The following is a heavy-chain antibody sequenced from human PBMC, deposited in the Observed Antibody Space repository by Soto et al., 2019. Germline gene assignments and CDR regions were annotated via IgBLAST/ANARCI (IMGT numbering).Heavy chain of an antibody. CDR3: MRAAGYSGYDYVYYYGMDV. J-gene: IGHJ6*02. Sequence: QVQLVESGGGVVQPGRSLRLSCAASGFTFSSYGMHWVRQAPGKGLEWVALVWYDGGNKYYVDSVKGRFTISRDNSKNTLYLEMNSLRDEDTAVYYCMRAAGYSGYDYVYYYGMDVWGQGTTVTVSS. D-gene: IGHD5-12*01. CDR2: VWYDGGNK. V-gene: IGHV3-33*01. CDR1: GFTFSSYG.